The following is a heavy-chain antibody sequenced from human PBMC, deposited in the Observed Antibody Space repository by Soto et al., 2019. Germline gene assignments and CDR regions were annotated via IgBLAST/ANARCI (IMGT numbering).Heavy chain of an antibody. Sequence: GASVKVSCKGSGYTFTTYVINWVRQAPGQGLEWMGGIIPIFGTANYAQKFQGRVTITADESTSTAYMELSSLRSEDTAVYYCARAGYYGSGDGGMDVWGQGTTVTVSS. CDR3: ARAGYYGSGDGGMDV. CDR1: GYTFTTYV. J-gene: IGHJ6*02. CDR2: IIPIFGTA. D-gene: IGHD3-10*01. V-gene: IGHV1-69*13.